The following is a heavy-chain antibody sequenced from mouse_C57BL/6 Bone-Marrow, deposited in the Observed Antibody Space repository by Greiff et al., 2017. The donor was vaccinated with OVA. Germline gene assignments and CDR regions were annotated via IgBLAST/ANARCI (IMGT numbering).Heavy chain of an antibody. D-gene: IGHD1-1*01. V-gene: IGHV1-81*01. CDR3: ARWGYYYGSSYRGWYFDV. CDR2: IYPRSGNT. J-gene: IGHJ1*03. CDR1: GYTFTSYG. Sequence: QVQLQQSGAELARPGASVKLSCKASGYTFTSYGISWVKQSTGQGLEWIGEIYPRSGNTYYNEKFKGKATLTADKSSSTAYMELRSLTSEDSAVYFCARWGYYYGSSYRGWYFDVWGTGTTVTVSS.